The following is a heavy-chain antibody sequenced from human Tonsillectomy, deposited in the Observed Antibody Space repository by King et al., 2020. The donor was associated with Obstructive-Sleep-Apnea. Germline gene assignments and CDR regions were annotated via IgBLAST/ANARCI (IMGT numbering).Heavy chain of an antibody. D-gene: IGHD2-2*01. Sequence: VQLVESGAEVKKPGASVTVSCKASGYTFTSYAISWVRQAPGQGLEWMGWITAYNGNTYYAQRLQGRVTMTTDTSTSTAYMDLRSLKSVDTAVYYCARSPLPTMPFNMDVWGQGTTVTVSS. CDR2: ITAYNGNT. CDR1: GYTFTSYA. J-gene: IGHJ6*02. CDR3: ARSPLPTMPFNMDV. V-gene: IGHV1-18*01.